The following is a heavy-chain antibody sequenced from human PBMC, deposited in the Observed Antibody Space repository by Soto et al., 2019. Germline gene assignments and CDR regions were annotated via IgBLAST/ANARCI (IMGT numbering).Heavy chain of an antibody. CDR3: ARDRSHYVWALSRTSGMDV. D-gene: IGHD3-16*01. CDR2: IHNSGTT. V-gene: IGHV4-31*03. Sequence: SETLSLTCLVSGDSISSSFYYWSWIRQVPGKGPEWIGRIHNSGTTHYNPSLRSRLTISLDTSKNQFSLRLSSVTAADTAVYFCARDRSHYVWALSRTSGMDVWGQGNTVTVSS. CDR1: GDSISSSFYY. J-gene: IGHJ6*02.